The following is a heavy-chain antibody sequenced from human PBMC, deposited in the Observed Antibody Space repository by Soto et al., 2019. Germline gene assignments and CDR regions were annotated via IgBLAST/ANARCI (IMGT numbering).Heavy chain of an antibody. Sequence: PSETLSLTCTVSGGSISSGDYYWSWIRQPPGKGLEWIGYIYYSGSTYYNPSLKSRVTISVDTSKNQFSLKLSSVTAEDTAVYYCARVQITGTSHFDYWRQGSFLTVSS. J-gene: IGHJ4*02. D-gene: IGHD1-7*01. CDR1: GGSISSGDYY. CDR2: IYYSGST. CDR3: ARVQITGTSHFDY. V-gene: IGHV4-30-4*01.